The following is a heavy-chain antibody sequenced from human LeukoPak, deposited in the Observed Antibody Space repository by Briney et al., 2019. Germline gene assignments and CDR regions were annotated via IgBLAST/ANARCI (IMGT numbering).Heavy chain of an antibody. CDR2: MRSSDNTI. Sequence: PGGSLRLSCAASGFTFSSYSMNWVRQAPGKGLEWVSYMRSSDNTIYYADSVKGRFIISRDSAKNSLYLHMNSLRAEDTAVYYCVRDHQWAFDIWGQGTMVTVSS. D-gene: IGHD6-19*01. J-gene: IGHJ3*02. CDR3: VRDHQWAFDI. CDR1: GFTFSSYS. V-gene: IGHV3-48*01.